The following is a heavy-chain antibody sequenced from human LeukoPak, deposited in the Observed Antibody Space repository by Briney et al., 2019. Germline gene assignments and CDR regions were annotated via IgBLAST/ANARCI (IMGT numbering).Heavy chain of an antibody. D-gene: IGHD3-22*01. CDR3: ARQSVSGSSLSYFDY. V-gene: IGHV4-59*01. J-gene: IGHJ4*02. CDR1: GGSISSYY. CDR2: IYDSGST. Sequence: SETLSLTCTVSGGSISSYYWSWIRQPPGKGLEWIGNIYDSGSTNYDPSLKSRVTISVDTSKNQCSLKLSSVTAADTAVYYCARQSVSGSSLSYFDYWGQGTLVNVSS.